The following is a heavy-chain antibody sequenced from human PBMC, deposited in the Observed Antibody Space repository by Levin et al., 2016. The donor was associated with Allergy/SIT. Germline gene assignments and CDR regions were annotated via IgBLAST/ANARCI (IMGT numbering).Heavy chain of an antibody. CDR2: INPSGGST. V-gene: IGHV1-46*01. D-gene: IGHD5-18*01. J-gene: IGHJ6*02. CDR3: AREGDTAMGLEDYGMDV. Sequence: WVRQAPGQGLEWMGIINPSGGSTSYAQKFQGRVTMTRDTSTSTVYMELSSLRSEDTAVYYCAREGDTAMGLEDYGMDVWGQGTTVTVSS.